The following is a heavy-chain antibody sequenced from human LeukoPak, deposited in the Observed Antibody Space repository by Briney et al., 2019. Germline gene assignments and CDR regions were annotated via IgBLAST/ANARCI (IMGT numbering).Heavy chain of an antibody. CDR3: ARPVDYNAGDY. D-gene: IGHD5-12*01. Sequence: PGGSLTLSCVPSGITFSNSALNWVRQPPGQGLEWVSYISSGSSSVYYADSVKGRFTISRDNAKNSLYLQMNSLRAEDTAVYYCARPVDYNAGDYWGQGTLVTVSS. V-gene: IGHV3-48*04. J-gene: IGHJ4*02. CDR1: GITFSNSA. CDR2: ISSGSSSV.